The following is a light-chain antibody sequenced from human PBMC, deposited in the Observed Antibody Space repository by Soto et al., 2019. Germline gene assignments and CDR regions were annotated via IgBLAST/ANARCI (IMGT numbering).Light chain of an antibody. J-gene: IGKJ2*01. Sequence: DIVMTQSPLSLPVTPGGPASISCRSSQSLLQSNGYSYVDWYLQKPGQSPQLLIFLGSNRASGVXDXXSGSGSGTDFTLKISRVEAEDVGVYYCMQALQTPYTFGQGTKLEIK. CDR2: LGS. CDR1: QSLLQSNGYSY. V-gene: IGKV2-28*01. CDR3: MQALQTPYT.